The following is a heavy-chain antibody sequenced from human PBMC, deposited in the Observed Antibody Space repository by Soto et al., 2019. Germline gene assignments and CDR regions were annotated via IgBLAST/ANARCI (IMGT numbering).Heavy chain of an antibody. CDR1: GFTFDDYA. Sequence: PGGSLRLSCAASGFTFDDYAMHWVRQAPGKGLEWVSGISWNSGSIGYADSVKGRFTISRDNAKNSLYLQMNSLRAEDTALYYCARLFPYCSSTSCYFDYWGQGALVTVSS. CDR2: ISWNSGSI. J-gene: IGHJ4*02. CDR3: ARLFPYCSSTSCYFDY. V-gene: IGHV3-9*01. D-gene: IGHD2-2*01.